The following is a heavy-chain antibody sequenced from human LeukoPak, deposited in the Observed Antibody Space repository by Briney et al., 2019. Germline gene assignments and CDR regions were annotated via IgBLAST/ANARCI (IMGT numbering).Heavy chain of an antibody. Sequence: GGSLRLSCAASGFTFSTYSMNWVRQAPGKGLEWVSYISGSSSTIYYADSVKGRFTISRDNAKNSVHLQMNSLRAEDTAVYYCARAIAAAEDYWGQETLVTVSS. CDR2: ISGSSSTI. CDR3: ARAIAAAEDY. J-gene: IGHJ4*02. V-gene: IGHV3-48*01. CDR1: GFTFSTYS. D-gene: IGHD6-13*01.